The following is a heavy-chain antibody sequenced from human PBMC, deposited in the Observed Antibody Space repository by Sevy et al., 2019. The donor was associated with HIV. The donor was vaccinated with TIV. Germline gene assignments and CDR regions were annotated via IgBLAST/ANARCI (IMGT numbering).Heavy chain of an antibody. Sequence: GGSLRLSCAASGFSFNTYAMTWVRQAPGKGLEWVSVISNSGDRTYYADSVKGRFTISRDNSNNTLYLQMISLRAEDTAVYYCAKTLGAIASPFDYRGQGTLVTVSS. CDR2: ISNSGDRT. D-gene: IGHD7-27*01. V-gene: IGHV3-23*01. CDR1: GFSFNTYA. CDR3: AKTLGAIASPFDY. J-gene: IGHJ4*02.